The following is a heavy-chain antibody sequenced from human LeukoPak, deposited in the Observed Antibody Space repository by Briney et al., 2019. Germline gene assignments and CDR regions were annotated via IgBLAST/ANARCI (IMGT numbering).Heavy chain of an antibody. CDR1: GFTFSSYW. Sequence: GGSLRLSCVLSGFTFSSYWMSWVRQAPGKGLEWVANIKQDGSEKYYVDSVKGRFTISRDNAKNSVYLQMNSLRAEATSVYCCARFEAAAGNFDYWRQGTVVSVSS. J-gene: IGHJ4*02. CDR3: ARFEAAAGNFDY. V-gene: IGHV3-7*01. CDR2: IKQDGSEK. D-gene: IGHD6-13*01.